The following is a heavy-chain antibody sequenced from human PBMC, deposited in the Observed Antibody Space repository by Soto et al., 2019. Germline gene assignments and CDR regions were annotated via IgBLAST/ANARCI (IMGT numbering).Heavy chain of an antibody. CDR2: ISGGGRST. J-gene: IGHJ4*02. V-gene: IGHV3-23*01. CDR1: GFTFSNYA. CDR3: AKDNDYYDSSLFDY. Sequence: PGGSLRLSCAASGFTFSNYAMSWVRQAPGKGLEWVSAISGGGRSTYYADSVKGRFTISRDNSKSMLYLQMNSLRVEDTAVYYCAKDNDYYDSSLFDYWGQGTLVTVSS. D-gene: IGHD3-22*01.